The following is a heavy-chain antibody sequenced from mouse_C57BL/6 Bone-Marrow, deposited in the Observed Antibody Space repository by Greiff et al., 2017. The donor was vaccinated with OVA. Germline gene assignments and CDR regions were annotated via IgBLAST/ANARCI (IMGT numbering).Heavy chain of an antibody. CDR1: GYTFTDYY. J-gene: IGHJ2*01. D-gene: IGHD1-1*01. CDR2: IGPGSGST. Sequence: QVQLQQPGAELVKPGASVKISCKASGYTFTDYYINWVKQRPGQGLEWIGKIGPGSGSTYYNDKVKGKATLTVDKSSSTAYMQLSSLTSEDSAVYFIASLHYCGSSYYFDYWGQGTTLTASS. V-gene: IGHV1-77*01. CDR3: ASLHYCGSSYYFDY.